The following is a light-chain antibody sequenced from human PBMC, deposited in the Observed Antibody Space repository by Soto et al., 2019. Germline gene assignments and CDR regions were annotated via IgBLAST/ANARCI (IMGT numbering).Light chain of an antibody. Sequence: DIVMTQSPLSLPVTPGEPASISCRSSQSLLHSNGYNYLDWYLQKPGQSPQLLIYFGSNRASVVPDRFSGSGSGTDFTLKISRVEAEDVGVYYCMQALQTPPWTFGQGTKGEI. CDR1: QSLLHSNGYNY. J-gene: IGKJ1*01. V-gene: IGKV2-28*01. CDR3: MQALQTPPWT. CDR2: FGS.